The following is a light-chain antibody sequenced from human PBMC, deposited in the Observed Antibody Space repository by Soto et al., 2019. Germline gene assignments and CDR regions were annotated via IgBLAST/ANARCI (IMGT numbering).Light chain of an antibody. V-gene: IGKV1-33*01. J-gene: IGKJ1*01. CDR3: QQYDVLPWT. CDR2: VAS. Sequence: DLQMTQSPSSLSASVGDRVTITCQASQDITNFLNWYQQKPGKAPKLLIYVASNLETGVPSRFSGSGSGTDFSITISSLQPEDIATYYCQQYDVLPWTFGQGTTVEVK. CDR1: QDITNF.